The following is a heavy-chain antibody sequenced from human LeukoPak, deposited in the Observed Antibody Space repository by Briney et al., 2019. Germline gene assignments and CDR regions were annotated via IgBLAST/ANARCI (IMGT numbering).Heavy chain of an antibody. Sequence: PSETLSFTCTVSGGYISSSRYYWGWIRQPPGKGLEWIGSIYYSGSTYYNPSLKSRVTISVDTSKNQFSLKLSPVTAADTAVYYCARQRLGELSSWFDPWGQGTLVTVSS. V-gene: IGHV4-39*01. D-gene: IGHD3-16*02. CDR1: GGYISSSRYY. J-gene: IGHJ5*02. CDR3: ARQRLGELSSWFDP. CDR2: IYYSGST.